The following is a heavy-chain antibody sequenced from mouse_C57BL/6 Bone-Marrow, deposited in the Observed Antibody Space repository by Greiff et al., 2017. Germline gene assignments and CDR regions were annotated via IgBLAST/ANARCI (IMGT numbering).Heavy chain of an antibody. Sequence: EVKVEESGGGLVQPGGSLKLSCAASGFTFSDYYMYWVRQTPEKRLEWVAYISNGGGSTYYPDTVKGRFTISRDNAKNTLYLQMSRLKSEDTAMYYCARPDGYSFAYWGQGTLVTVSA. CDR2: ISNGGGST. D-gene: IGHD2-3*01. V-gene: IGHV5-12*01. CDR3: ARPDGYSFAY. J-gene: IGHJ3*01. CDR1: GFTFSDYY.